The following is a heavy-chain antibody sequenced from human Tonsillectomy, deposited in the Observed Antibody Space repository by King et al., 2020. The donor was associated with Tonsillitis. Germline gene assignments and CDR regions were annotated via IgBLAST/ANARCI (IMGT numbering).Heavy chain of an antibody. V-gene: IGHV3-7*01. D-gene: IGHD6-19*01. CDR2: IRQDGNKE. CDR1: GFTFSSYW. CDR3: AEGSGWLMES. Sequence: VQLVESGGGLVQPGGSLRLSCAASGFTFSSYWMNWVRQAPGKGLEWVAMIRQDGNKEYYVDSVKGRFTISRDNAKSSLFLQMNSLRAEDTAVYYCAEGSGWLMESWGQGSLVTVSS. J-gene: IGHJ5*02.